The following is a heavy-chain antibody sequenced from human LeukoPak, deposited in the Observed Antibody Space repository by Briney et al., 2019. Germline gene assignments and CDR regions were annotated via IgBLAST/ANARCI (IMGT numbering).Heavy chain of an antibody. CDR3: VRDLAGVDS. CDR2: INTDGSST. D-gene: IGHD2-8*01. V-gene: IGHV3-74*01. CDR1: GFTFRNYF. J-gene: IGHJ5*01. Sequence: GGSLRLSCYASGFTFRNYFMHWVRRAPGKGLVWVSHINTDGSSTNYPDSVRGRFTISRDSARNAVFLQMNSFRVEDTAVYVCVRDLAGVDSWGQGTLVTVSS.